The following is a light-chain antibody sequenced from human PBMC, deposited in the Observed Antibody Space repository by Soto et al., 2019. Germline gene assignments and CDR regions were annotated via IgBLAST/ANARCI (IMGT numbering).Light chain of an antibody. CDR1: SSDVGGYNY. CDR3: SSYTSSSLEV. V-gene: IGLV2-14*01. CDR2: DVS. J-gene: IGLJ1*01. Sequence: QPVLTQPASVSGSPGQSITISCTGTSSDVGGYNYVSWYQQHPGKAPKLMIYDVSNRPSGVSNRFSGSKSGNTASLTISGLQAEDEADYYCSSYTSSSLEVFGTGTKLTVL.